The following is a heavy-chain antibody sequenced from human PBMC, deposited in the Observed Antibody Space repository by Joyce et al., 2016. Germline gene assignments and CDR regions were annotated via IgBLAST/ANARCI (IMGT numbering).Heavy chain of an antibody. CDR3: ARDDDDPFDC. V-gene: IGHV3-74*03. J-gene: IGHJ4*02. CDR1: GFLFGDYR. Sequence: EVQLVESGGGLVQPGGSLRLSCEGSGFLFGDYRMHWVRQAPGKGLVWTSYINKDGSAELYAYSVKGRFSVSRDNAKNMLFLEMKTLGAEDTAVYYCARDDDDPFDCCGQGTLVTVAS. CDR2: INKDGSAE. D-gene: IGHD1-1*01.